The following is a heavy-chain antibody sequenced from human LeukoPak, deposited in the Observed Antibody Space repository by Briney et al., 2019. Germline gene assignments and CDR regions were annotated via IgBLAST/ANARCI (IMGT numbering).Heavy chain of an antibody. J-gene: IGHJ4*02. D-gene: IGHD2-15*01. V-gene: IGHV3-30-3*01. CDR3: ARGGYCSRGTCSHVFDY. CDR1: GFTFSSYA. Sequence: PGRSLRLSCAASGFTFSSYAMHWVRQAPGKGLEWVALMSYDGSTKYYADSVKGRFTISRDTSQNALSLQMSSLIAEDTALYYCARGGYCSRGTCSHVFDYWAREPWSPSP. CDR2: MSYDGSTK.